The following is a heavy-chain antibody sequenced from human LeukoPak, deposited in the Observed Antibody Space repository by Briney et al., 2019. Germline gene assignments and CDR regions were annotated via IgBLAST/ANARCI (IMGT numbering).Heavy chain of an antibody. CDR2: MNPNSGNT. D-gene: IGHD3-22*01. V-gene: IGHV1-8*03. Sequence: ASVKVSCKASGYTFTSYDINWVRQATGQGLEWMGWMNPNSGNTGYAQKFQGRVTITRNTSISTAYMELSSLRSEDTAVYYCAINYDSSGYYYSSNYYFDSWGQGTLVTVSS. CDR1: GYTFTSYD. CDR3: AINYDSSGYYYSSNYYFDS. J-gene: IGHJ4*02.